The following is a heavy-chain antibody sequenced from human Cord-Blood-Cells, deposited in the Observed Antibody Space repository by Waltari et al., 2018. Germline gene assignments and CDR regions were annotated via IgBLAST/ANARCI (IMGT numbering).Heavy chain of an antibody. D-gene: IGHD6-13*01. CDR1: GYTFTSYG. V-gene: IGHV1-18*01. CDR2: LSAYNGNT. J-gene: IGHJ3*02. CDR3: ARHPPVQQLVSGAFDI. Sequence: QVQLVQSGAEVKKPGASVKVSCKAYGYTFTSYGISWVRQAPGQGLEWMGWLSAYNGNTNYAPKLQVRVTLTTNPSPSTAYMELRTLRSDDPAVYYCARHPPVQQLVSGAFDIWGQGTMVTVSS.